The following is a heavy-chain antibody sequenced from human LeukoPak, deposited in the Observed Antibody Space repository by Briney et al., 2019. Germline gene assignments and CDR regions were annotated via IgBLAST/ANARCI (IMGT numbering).Heavy chain of an antibody. CDR1: GYSFTSYW. CDR2: IYPGDSDT. J-gene: IGHJ4*02. CDR3: ARQGRLRFLEWFPPASFDY. V-gene: IGHV5-51*01. D-gene: IGHD3-3*01. Sequence: GESLKISCKGSGYSFTSYWIGCVRQMPGKGLEWMGIIYPGDSDTRYSPSFQGQVTISADKSISTAYLQWSSLKASDTAMYYCARQGRLRFLEWFPPASFDYWGQGTLVAVSS.